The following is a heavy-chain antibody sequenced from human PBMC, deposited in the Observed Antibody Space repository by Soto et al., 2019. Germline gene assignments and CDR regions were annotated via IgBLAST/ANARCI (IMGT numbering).Heavy chain of an antibody. CDR2: MNPNSGNT. D-gene: IGHD6-13*01. J-gene: IGHJ5*02. V-gene: IGHV1-8*01. CDR1: GYTFTSYD. Sequence: QVQLVQSGAAVKKPGASVKVSCKASGYTFTSYDINWVRQATGQGLEWMGWMNPNSGNTGYAQKVQGRVTMTRNTAISTAHMELSSMRSGDTAAYYWARARSAAGTGWFDPWGQGTLVTVSS. CDR3: ARARSAAGTGWFDP.